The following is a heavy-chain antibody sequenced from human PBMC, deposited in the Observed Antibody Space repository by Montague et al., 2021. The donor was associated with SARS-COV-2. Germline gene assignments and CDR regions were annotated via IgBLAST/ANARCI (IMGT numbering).Heavy chain of an antibody. J-gene: IGHJ4*02. V-gene: IGHV3-30-3*01. Sequence: SLRLSLSASGFTFSSYAMHWARQAPGKGLEWVAVISYDGSNKYYADSVKGRFTISRDNSKNTLYLQMNSLRAEDTAVYYCASELADYGDFDYWGQGTLVTVSS. CDR3: ASELADYGDFDY. CDR2: ISYDGSNK. D-gene: IGHD4-17*01. CDR1: GFTFSSYA.